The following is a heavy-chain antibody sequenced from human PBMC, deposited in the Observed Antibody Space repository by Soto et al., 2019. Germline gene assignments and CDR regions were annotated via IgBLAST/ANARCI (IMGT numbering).Heavy chain of an antibody. CDR2: IKQDGSEK. J-gene: IGHJ4*02. V-gene: IGHV3-7*04. D-gene: IGHD3-22*01. CDR1: GFTFSRYW. Sequence: PGGSLRLSCAASGFTFSRYWMTWVRQAPGKGLEWVANIKQDGSEKFYADSVKGRSTISRDNAENSLFLQMNSLRVEDTSVYYCASDWSIEVVMNNSDFDSWGQGTLVTVSS. CDR3: ASDWSIEVVMNNSDFDS.